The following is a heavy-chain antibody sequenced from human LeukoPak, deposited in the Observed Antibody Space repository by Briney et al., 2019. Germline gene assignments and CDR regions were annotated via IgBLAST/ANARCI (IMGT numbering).Heavy chain of an antibody. CDR2: INNSGST. V-gene: IGHV4-34*01. CDR3: ARAPSAIFTGYPPTWFDP. Sequence: GSLRLFCAACGFNFNKYDMIWVRQAPGKGLEWIGVINNSGSTKYNPSLKSRVTISVETSTNQFSLNLSSVTAADTVAYYCARAPSAIFTGYPPTWFDPWGQGTLVTVSS. CDR1: GFNFNKYD. J-gene: IGHJ5*02. D-gene: IGHD3-9*01.